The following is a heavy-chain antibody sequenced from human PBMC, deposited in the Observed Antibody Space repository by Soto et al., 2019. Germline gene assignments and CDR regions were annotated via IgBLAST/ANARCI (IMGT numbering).Heavy chain of an antibody. CDR2: ISYDGSNK. Sequence: GGSLRLSCAASGFTFSSYGMHWVRQAPGKGLEWVAVISYDGSNKYYADSVKGRFTISRDNSKNTLYLQMNSLRAEDTAVYYCAKEGIDTIFGVVPRDWGQGTLVTVSS. J-gene: IGHJ4*02. D-gene: IGHD3-3*01. CDR3: AKEGIDTIFGVVPRD. CDR1: GFTFSSYG. V-gene: IGHV3-30*18.